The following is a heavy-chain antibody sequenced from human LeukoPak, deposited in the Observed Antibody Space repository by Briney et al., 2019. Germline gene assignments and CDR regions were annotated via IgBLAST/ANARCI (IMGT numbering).Heavy chain of an antibody. CDR1: GFTFSSYS. CDR2: IFRSVTYK. CDR3: AKGKDSVAGATNDY. J-gene: IGHJ4*02. Sequence: GGSLRLPCAVSGFTFSSYSMSWVRQAPGKGLEWVSSIFRSVTYKYYADSVKGRFTISRDNAKNSLYLQMNSLRAEDTAVYYCAKGKDSVAGATNDYWGQGTLVTVS. V-gene: IGHV3-21*01. D-gene: IGHD6-19*01.